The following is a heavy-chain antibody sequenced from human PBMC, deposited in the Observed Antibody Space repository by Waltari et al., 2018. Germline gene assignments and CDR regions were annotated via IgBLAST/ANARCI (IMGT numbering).Heavy chain of an antibody. CDR2: ISNYVSNK. CDR1: GFTFSSYA. CDR3: ARGSPRLVY. J-gene: IGHJ4*02. Sequence: QVQLVESGGGVVQPGRSLRLSCAASGFTFSSYAMHWVRQAPGKGPEWVAVISNYVSNKYYADSVKCRFTISRDNSKNTLYLQMNSLRAEDTAVYYCARGSPRLVYWGQGTLVTVSS. V-gene: IGHV3-30-3*01.